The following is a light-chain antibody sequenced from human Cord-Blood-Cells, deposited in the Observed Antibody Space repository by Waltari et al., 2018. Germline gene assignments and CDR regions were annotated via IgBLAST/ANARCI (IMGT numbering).Light chain of an antibody. CDR3: QQYGSSPFT. CDR1: QSVSSSY. J-gene: IGKJ3*01. CDR2: GAS. Sequence: EIVFTQSPGTLSLSAGERATLSCRASQSVSSSYLAWYQQKPGQAPRPLIYGASSRATGIPDRFSGSGSGTDFTLTISRLEPEDFAVYYCQQYGSSPFTFGPGTKVDI. V-gene: IGKV3-20*01.